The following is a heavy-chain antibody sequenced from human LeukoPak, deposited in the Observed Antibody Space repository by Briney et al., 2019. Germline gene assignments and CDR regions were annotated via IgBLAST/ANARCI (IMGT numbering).Heavy chain of an antibody. CDR2: ISNNGGYT. D-gene: IGHD2-15*01. Sequence: GGSLRLSCAASGFTFSSSAMSWVRQAPGKGLEWVSAISNNGGYTYYADSVQGRFTISRDNSKSTLCLQVNSLKAEDTAVYYCAKQLGYCSDGSCYFPYWGQGTLVTVSS. CDR1: GFTFSSSA. CDR3: AKQLGYCSDGSCYFPY. V-gene: IGHV3-23*01. J-gene: IGHJ4*02.